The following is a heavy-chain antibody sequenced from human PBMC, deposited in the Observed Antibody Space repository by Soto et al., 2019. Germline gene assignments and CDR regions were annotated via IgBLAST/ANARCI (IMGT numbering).Heavy chain of an antibody. CDR3: ARVGGATSRYVPRGYYYYALDV. V-gene: IGHV1-2*02. D-gene: IGHD3-10*01. CDR2: INPNSGGS. CDR1: GYTFSDYY. Sequence: ASVKVSCKAPGYTFSDYYIHWVRQAPGQGLEWMGWINPNSGGSKFAQKFQGRVTMTRDTSISTAYMEVSRLRSDDTAVYYCARVGGATSRYVPRGYYYYALDVWFQGTTVXV. J-gene: IGHJ6*02.